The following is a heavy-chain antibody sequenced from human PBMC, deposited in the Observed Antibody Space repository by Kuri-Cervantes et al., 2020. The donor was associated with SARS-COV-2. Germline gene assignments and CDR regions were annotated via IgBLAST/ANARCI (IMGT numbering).Heavy chain of an antibody. CDR3: ARDRREITIFGAIYYGMDV. J-gene: IGHJ6*02. CDR1: GASISSNLYY. D-gene: IGHD3-3*01. Sequence: GSLRLSCTVSGASISSNLYYWCWIRQPPGKGLEWIGAIFYSGRTYSNPSLKSRVSMSVDTSKNQFSLKLSSVTAADTAVYYCARDRREITIFGAIYYGMDVWGQGTTVTVSS. CDR2: IFYSGRT. V-gene: IGHV4-39*02.